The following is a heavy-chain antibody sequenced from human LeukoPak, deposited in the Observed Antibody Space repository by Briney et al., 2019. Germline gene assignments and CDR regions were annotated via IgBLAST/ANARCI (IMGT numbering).Heavy chain of an antibody. D-gene: IGHD6-19*01. V-gene: IGHV3-23*01. CDR1: GFTFSSYA. Sequence: PGGSLRLSCAASGFTFSSYAMSWVRQAPGKGLEWVSAISGSGGSTYYADSVKGRFTISRDNSKNTLYLQMNSLRAEDTAVYYCAKDRGNIAVAGTACDYWGQGTLVTVSS. CDR3: AKDRGNIAVAGTACDY. J-gene: IGHJ4*02. CDR2: ISGSGGST.